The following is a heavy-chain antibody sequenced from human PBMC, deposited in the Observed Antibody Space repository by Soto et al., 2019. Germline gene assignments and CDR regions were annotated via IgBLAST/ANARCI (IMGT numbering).Heavy chain of an antibody. Sequence: EVQLVESGGGLVQPGRSLRLSCAASGFTFDDYAMHWVRQAPGKGLEWVSGISWNSGSIGYADSVKGRFTISRDNAKNSLYLPMNSLRAEDTALYYCAKALIVADYYYGMDVWGQGTKVTVSS. CDR1: GFTFDDYA. CDR3: AKALIVADYYYGMDV. CDR2: ISWNSGSI. V-gene: IGHV3-9*01. D-gene: IGHD2-15*01. J-gene: IGHJ6*02.